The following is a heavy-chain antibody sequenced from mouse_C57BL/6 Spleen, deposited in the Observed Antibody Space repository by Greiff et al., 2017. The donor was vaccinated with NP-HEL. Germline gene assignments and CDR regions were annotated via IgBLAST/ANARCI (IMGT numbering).Heavy chain of an antibody. CDR3: AREGYYSKTFAY. V-gene: IGHV1-18*01. Sequence: EVQLQQSGPELVKPGASVKIPCKASGYTFTDYNMDWVKQSHGKSLEWIGDINPNNGGTIYNQKFKGKATLTVDKSSSTAYMELRSLTSEDTAVYYCAREGYYSKTFAYWGQGTLVTVSA. CDR2: INPNNGGT. D-gene: IGHD2-5*01. J-gene: IGHJ3*01. CDR1: GYTFTDYN.